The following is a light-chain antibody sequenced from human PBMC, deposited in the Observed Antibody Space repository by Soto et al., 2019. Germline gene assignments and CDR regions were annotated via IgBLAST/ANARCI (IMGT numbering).Light chain of an antibody. J-gene: IGLJ2*01. CDR1: SGHTNYA. CDR2: LNSDGSL. V-gene: IGLV4-69*01. CDR3: QTGGTHVV. Sequence: QLVLTQSPSASASLGASVKLTCALSSGHTNYAIAWHQQQPNKGPRFLMTLNSDGSLTKGDGIPDRFSGSNSGAERYLTISSLQSEDEADYYCQTGGTHVVFGGGTKLTVL.